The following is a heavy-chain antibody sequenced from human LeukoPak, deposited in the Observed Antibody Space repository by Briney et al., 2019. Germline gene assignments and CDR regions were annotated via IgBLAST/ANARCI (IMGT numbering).Heavy chain of an antibody. D-gene: IGHD5-24*01. Sequence: SETLSLTCTVSGGSISSYYWSWIRQPPGKGPEWIGYIYYSGTTNYNPSLKSRVTISVDTSNNPFSLKLSSMTAADTAVYYCARHREGYNPFDYWGQGTLVTVSS. CDR2: IYYSGTT. J-gene: IGHJ4*02. V-gene: IGHV4-59*08. CDR3: ARHREGYNPFDY. CDR1: GGSISSYY.